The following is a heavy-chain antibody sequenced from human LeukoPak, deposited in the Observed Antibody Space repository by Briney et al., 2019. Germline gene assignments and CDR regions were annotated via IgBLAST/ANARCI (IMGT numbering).Heavy chain of an antibody. J-gene: IGHJ4*02. CDR2: IKTKPAGGTT. D-gene: IGHD3-16*01. V-gene: IGHV3-15*01. Sequence: PGGSLRLSCAASGFTFTNADMTWVRQAPGKGLEWVGRIKTKPAGGTTDSAAPVKGRSTTSRDDSKNTFYLQMNSLKTEDTAVYYCTTSLYSGYDWGSDYWGQGTLVTVSS. CDR3: TTSLYSGYDWGSDY. CDR1: GFTFTNAD.